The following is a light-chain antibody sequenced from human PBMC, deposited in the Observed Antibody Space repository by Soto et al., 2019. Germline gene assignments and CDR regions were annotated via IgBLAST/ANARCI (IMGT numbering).Light chain of an antibody. CDR1: QSVSSN. V-gene: IGKV3-15*01. CDR2: GAS. J-gene: IGKJ4*01. Sequence: EIVMTQSPATLSVSPGERATLSCRASQSVSSNLAWYQQKPGQPPRLLIYGASTRATGIPARFSGSGSGTEFTLTISSLQSEEFAVYYCQQYNNWPPLTFGGGTKVEIE. CDR3: QQYNNWPPLT.